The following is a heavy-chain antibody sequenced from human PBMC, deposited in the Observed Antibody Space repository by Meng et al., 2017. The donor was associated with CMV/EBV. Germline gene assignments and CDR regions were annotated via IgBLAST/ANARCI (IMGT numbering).Heavy chain of an antibody. V-gene: IGHV3-30*02. D-gene: IGHD1-26*01. J-gene: IGHJ4*02. Sequence: GESLKVSCAASGFTFNSYGMHWVRQAPGKGLEWVAFIRYDGSNKYYADSVKGRFTISRDNSKNTLYLQMNSLRAEDTAVYYCAKESLLYSGSYFDYWGQGTLVTVSS. CDR3: AKESLLYSGSYFDY. CDR2: IRYDGSNK. CDR1: GFTFNSYG.